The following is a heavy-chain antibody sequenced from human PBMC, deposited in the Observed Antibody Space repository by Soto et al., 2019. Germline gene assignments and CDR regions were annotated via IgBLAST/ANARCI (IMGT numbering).Heavy chain of an antibody. J-gene: IGHJ4*02. Sequence: PGGSLRLSCAASGFTFSSYGMHWVRQAPGKGLEWVAVIWYDGSNTYYADSVKGLFTISRDNSKNTLYLQMNILSAEDTAVYYCARDTVYSSVWSHFDYWGQGTLVTVSS. CDR2: IWYDGSNT. CDR3: ARDTVYSSVWSHFDY. D-gene: IGHD6-19*01. CDR1: GFTFSSYG. V-gene: IGHV3-33*01.